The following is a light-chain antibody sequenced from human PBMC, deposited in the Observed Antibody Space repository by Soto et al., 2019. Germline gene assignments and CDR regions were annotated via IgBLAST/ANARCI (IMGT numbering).Light chain of an antibody. CDR3: QQFHSDPLT. V-gene: IGKV1-5*03. Sequence: DIQMTQSPSTLSASVGDRVTITCRASQSISSWLAWYQQKPGKAPKLLIYKASSLESGVPSRFSGGGSGTEFTLTISGLQPDDFAIYYCQQFHSDPLTFGQGTKVEIK. J-gene: IGKJ1*01. CDR2: KAS. CDR1: QSISSW.